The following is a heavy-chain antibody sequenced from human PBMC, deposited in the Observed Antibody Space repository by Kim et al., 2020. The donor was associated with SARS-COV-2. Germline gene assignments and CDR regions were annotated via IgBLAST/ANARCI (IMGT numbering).Heavy chain of an antibody. J-gene: IGHJ4*02. D-gene: IGHD4-17*01. CDR2: ISSSSSYI. CDR1: GFTFSSYS. V-gene: IGHV3-21*01. CDR3: AREGYYDYGDYRARYFDY. Sequence: GGSLRLSCAASGFTFSSYSMNWVRQAPGKGLEWVSSISSSSSYIYYADSVKGRFTISRDNAKNSLYLQMNSLRAEDTAVYYCAREGYYDYGDYRARYFDYWGQGTLVTVSS.